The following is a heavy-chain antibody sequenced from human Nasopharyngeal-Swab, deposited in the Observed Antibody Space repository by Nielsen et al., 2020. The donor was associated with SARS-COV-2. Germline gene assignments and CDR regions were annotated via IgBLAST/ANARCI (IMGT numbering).Heavy chain of an antibody. J-gene: IGHJ6*02. D-gene: IGHD4-11*01. CDR2: ISAYNGNT. CDR3: ARVNYGDYYYGMDV. Sequence: ASVKVSCKASGYTFTSYGISWVRQAPGQGLEWMGWISAYNGNTNYAQKPQGRVTMTTDTSTSTAYMELRSLRSDDTAVYYCARVNYGDYYYGMDVWGQGTTVTVSS. V-gene: IGHV1-18*04. CDR1: GYTFTSYG.